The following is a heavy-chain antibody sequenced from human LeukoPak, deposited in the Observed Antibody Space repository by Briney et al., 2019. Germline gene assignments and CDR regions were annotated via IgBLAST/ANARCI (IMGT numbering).Heavy chain of an antibody. Sequence: SETLSLTCAVSGYSISSGYYWGWIRQPPGTGLEWIGNIYHSGSIYYNPSLKSRVTISVNTSKNQFSLKLSSVTAADTAVYYCARLIVGTTYGDYWGQGTLVTVSS. D-gene: IGHD1-26*01. CDR2: IYHSGSI. CDR1: GYSISSGYY. CDR3: ARLIVGTTYGDY. V-gene: IGHV4-38-2*01. J-gene: IGHJ4*02.